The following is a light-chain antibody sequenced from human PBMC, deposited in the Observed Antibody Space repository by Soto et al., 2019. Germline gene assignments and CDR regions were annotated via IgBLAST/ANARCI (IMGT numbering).Light chain of an antibody. J-gene: IGKJ1*01. CDR3: QQYHVWPKWT. Sequence: SLGAISTLSCRASQSVSIHLAWYQQKPGQAPRLLIYDASTRATGIPARFSGSGSGTEFTLTISSLQSEDYAVYFCQQYHVWPKWTFGQGTKVDIK. V-gene: IGKV3-15*01. CDR2: DAS. CDR1: QSVSIH.